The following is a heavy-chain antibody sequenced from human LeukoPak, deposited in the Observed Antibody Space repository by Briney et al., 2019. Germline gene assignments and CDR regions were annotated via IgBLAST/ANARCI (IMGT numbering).Heavy chain of an antibody. V-gene: IGHV4-59*11. CDR3: ARGGIFGVVIAWFDY. CDR2: IHYSGST. CDR1: GGSISSHY. J-gene: IGHJ4*02. D-gene: IGHD3-3*01. Sequence: SETLSLTCTVSGGSISSHYWTWIRQPPGKGLEWIGYIHYSGSTNYNPSLKSRITISADTSKNQFSLKLSSVTAADTAMYYCARGGIFGVVIAWFDYWGQGTLATASS.